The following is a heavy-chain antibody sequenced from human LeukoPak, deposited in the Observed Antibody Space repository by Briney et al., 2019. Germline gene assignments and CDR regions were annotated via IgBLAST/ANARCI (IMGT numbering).Heavy chain of an antibody. Sequence: PGRSLRLSCAASGFTFSSYAMHWVRQPPGKGLEWVAVISYDGSNKYYADSVKGRFTISRDNSKNTLYLQMNSLRAEDTAVYYCARDRPEYYYDSSGYYPDYWGQGTLVTVSS. V-gene: IGHV3-30-3*01. CDR2: ISYDGSNK. CDR3: ARDRPEYYYDSSGYYPDY. CDR1: GFTFSSYA. J-gene: IGHJ4*02. D-gene: IGHD3-22*01.